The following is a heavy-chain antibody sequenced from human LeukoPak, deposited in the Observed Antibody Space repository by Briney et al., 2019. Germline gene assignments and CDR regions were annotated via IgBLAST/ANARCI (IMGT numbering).Heavy chain of an antibody. CDR3: AKGRGAFDI. J-gene: IGHJ3*02. Sequence: GGSLRLSCAAAGFTFSSYCMHWVRQAPGKGLEWVSVISNDGSTKYYADSVKGPFTISRDNSKNTLDLQMNIPRREDTAVYYCAKGRGAFDIWGQGTMVTVSS. V-gene: IGHV3-30*18. CDR2: ISNDGSTK. CDR1: GFTFSSYC. D-gene: IGHD3-10*01.